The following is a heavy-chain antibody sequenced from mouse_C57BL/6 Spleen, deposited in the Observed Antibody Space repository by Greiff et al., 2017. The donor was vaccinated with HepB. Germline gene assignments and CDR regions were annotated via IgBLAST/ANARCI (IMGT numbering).Heavy chain of an antibody. V-gene: IGHV1-69*01. D-gene: IGHD1-1*01. CDR1: GYTFTSYW. CDR2: IDPSDSYT. CDR3: AKSHGSSLDY. J-gene: IGHJ2*01. Sequence: QVQLQQSGAELVMPGASVKLSCKASGYTFTSYWMHWVKQRPGQGLEWIGEIDPSDSYTNYNQKFKGKSTLTVDKSSSTAYMQLSSLTSGDSAVYYCAKSHGSSLDYWGQGTTLTVSS.